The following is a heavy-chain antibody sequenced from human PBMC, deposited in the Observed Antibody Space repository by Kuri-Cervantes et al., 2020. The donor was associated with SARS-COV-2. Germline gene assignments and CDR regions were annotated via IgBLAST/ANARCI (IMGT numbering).Heavy chain of an antibody. CDR2: INPDGSYT. CDR1: GFTFSGHW. CDR3: VRDGDHWNFDY. Sequence: GASLKISCAASGFTFSGHWIHRVRQAPGKGLVWVSRINPDGSYTNNADSVKGRFTLSRDSAKNMLFLQMNSLRAEDTAVYYCVRDGDHWNFDYWGQGTLVTVSS. V-gene: IGHV3-74*01. J-gene: IGHJ4*02. D-gene: IGHD1-1*01.